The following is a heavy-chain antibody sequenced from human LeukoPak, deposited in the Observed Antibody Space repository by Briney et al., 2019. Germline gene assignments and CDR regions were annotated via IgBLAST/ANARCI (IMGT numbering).Heavy chain of an antibody. Sequence: PSETLSLTCTVPGGSISSSSYYWGWIRQPPGKGLEWIGSIYYSGSTYYNPSLKSRVTISVDTSKNQFSLKLSSVTAADTAVYYCARDGSRSNYYDSSGPFFDIWGQGTMVTVSS. CDR1: GGSISSSSYY. CDR3: ARDGSRSNYYDSSGPFFDI. V-gene: IGHV4-39*07. D-gene: IGHD3-22*01. J-gene: IGHJ3*02. CDR2: IYYSGST.